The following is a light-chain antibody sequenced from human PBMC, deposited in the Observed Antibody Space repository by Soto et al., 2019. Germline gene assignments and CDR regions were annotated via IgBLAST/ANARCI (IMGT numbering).Light chain of an antibody. CDR2: GAS. CDR1: QSVSSN. V-gene: IGKV3-15*01. Sequence: TVMTKTPDTLSVPTRERATLACMASQSVSSNLAWYQQKPGQVPRLLIYGASTRATGIPARFSGSGSGTEFTLTIDILQSEDFALYFCQQYTNWPRTFGQGTKVDIK. J-gene: IGKJ1*01. CDR3: QQYTNWPRT.